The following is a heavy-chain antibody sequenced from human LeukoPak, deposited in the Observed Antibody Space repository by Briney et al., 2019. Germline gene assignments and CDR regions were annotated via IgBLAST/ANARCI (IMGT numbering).Heavy chain of an antibody. Sequence: SETLSLTCAVYSGSFSGYYWSWIRQPPGKGLEWIGEINHSGSTNYNPSLKSRVTISVDTSKNQFSLKLSSVTAADTAVYYCARGRQLGYYYYYYMDVWGKGTTVTVSS. V-gene: IGHV4-34*01. CDR3: ARGRQLGYYYYYYMDV. J-gene: IGHJ6*03. CDR2: INHSGST. CDR1: SGSFSGYY. D-gene: IGHD6-6*01.